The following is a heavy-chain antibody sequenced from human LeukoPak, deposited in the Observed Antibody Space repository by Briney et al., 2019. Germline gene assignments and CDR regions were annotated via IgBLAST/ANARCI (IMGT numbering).Heavy chain of an antibody. V-gene: IGHV4-39*01. D-gene: IGHD2/OR15-2a*01. CDR3: ARHFLGSSYYFDY. Sequence: PSETLSLTCTVSGGSISSSSYYWGWIRQPPGKGLEWIGSIYYSGSTYYNPSLKSRVTISVDTSKNQFSLKLSSVTAADTAVYYCARHFLGSSYYFDYWGQGTLVTVSS. CDR2: IYYSGST. CDR1: GGSISSSSYY. J-gene: IGHJ4*02.